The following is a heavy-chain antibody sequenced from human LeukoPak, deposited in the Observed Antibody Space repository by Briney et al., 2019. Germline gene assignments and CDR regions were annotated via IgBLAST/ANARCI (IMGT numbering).Heavy chain of an antibody. D-gene: IGHD3-22*01. V-gene: IGHV3-23*01. CDR1: GCTFSSYA. CDR2: ISGSGGST. Sequence: GGSLRLSCAASGCTFSSYAMSWVRQAPGKGLEWVSAISGSGGSTYYADSVKGRFTISRDNSKNTLYLQMNSLRAEDTAVYYCAKDRDDSSGYNYWGQGTLVTVSS. J-gene: IGHJ4*02. CDR3: AKDRDDSSGYNY.